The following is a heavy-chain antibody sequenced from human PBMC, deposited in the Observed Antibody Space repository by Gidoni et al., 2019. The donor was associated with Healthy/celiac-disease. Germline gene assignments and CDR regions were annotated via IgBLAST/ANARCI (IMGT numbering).Heavy chain of an antibody. CDR1: GVSISSGDYY. CDR2: IYYSGST. J-gene: IGHJ4*02. V-gene: IGHV4-31*03. CDR3: AGGSYDFWTGGAY. D-gene: IGHD3-3*01. Sequence: QVQLQESAPVLVNPSQTLSLTCTFSGVSISSGDYYWSWIRQHPGKGLEWIGYIYYSGSTYYNPSLKSRVTISVDTSKNQFSLKLSSVTAADTAVYYCAGGSYDFWTGGAYWGQGTLVTVSS.